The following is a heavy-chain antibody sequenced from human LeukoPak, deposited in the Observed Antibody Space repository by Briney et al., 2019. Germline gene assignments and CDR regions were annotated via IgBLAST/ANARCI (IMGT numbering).Heavy chain of an antibody. V-gene: IGHV4-30-2*01. CDR2: IYHNGST. D-gene: IGHD3-22*01. J-gene: IGHJ3*02. CDR3: ARAGYYDSSRAPSYAFDI. CDR1: GGSLSSGGYS. Sequence: PSQTLSLTCTVSGGSLSSGGYSWSWIRQPPGKGLEWIGYIYHNGSTYYNPSLKSRVTISVDRSKNQFSLKLSSVTAADTAVYYCARAGYYDSSRAPSYAFDIWGQGTMVTVSS.